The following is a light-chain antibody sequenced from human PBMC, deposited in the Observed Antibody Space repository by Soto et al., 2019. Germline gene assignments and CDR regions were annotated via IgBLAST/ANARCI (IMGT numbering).Light chain of an antibody. J-gene: IGKJ1*01. CDR3: QQYNSYRT. V-gene: IGKV1-5*01. CDR1: QSISSW. Sequence: DIQMTQSPSTLSASVGDTVTITCRASQSISSWLAWYQQKPGKAPKLLIYDASSLESGVPSRFSSSGSGTEFTLTISSLQPDDFATYYCQQYNSYRTFGQGTKVDIK. CDR2: DAS.